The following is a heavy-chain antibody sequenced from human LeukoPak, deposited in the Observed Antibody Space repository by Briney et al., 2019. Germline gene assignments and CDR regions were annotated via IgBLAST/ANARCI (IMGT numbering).Heavy chain of an antibody. D-gene: IGHD5-12*01. Sequence: GGSLRLSCAASGFTFSNAWISWVRQAPGKGLEWVGRIKSKTDGGTTDYAAPLKGRFTISRDDSKNTLYLQMNSLKTEDTAVYYCTIGEGGWLRTFDYWGQGTLVTVSS. CDR2: IKSKTDGGTT. J-gene: IGHJ4*02. CDR1: GFTFSNAW. CDR3: TIGEGGWLRTFDY. V-gene: IGHV3-15*01.